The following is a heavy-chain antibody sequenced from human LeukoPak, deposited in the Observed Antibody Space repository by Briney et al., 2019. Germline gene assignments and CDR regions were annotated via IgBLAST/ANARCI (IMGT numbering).Heavy chain of an antibody. CDR2: ISAYNGNT. J-gene: IGHJ4*02. CDR3: ARDGRFGELFDY. D-gene: IGHD3-10*01. Sequence: ASVKVSCKASGYTFTIYGISWVRKAPGQGLEWMGWISAYNGNTNYAQKFQDRVTKTTDTSTSTAYMELRSLRSDDTAVYYCARDGRFGELFDYWGQGTLVTVSS. V-gene: IGHV1-18*01. CDR1: GYTFTIYG.